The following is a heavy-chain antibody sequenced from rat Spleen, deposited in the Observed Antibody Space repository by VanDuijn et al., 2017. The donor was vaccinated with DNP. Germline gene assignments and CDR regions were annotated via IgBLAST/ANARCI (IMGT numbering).Heavy chain of an antibody. V-gene: IGHV5S23*01. J-gene: IGHJ2*01. Sequence: EVQLVESGGGLGQPGRSLKVSCVVSGFTFSNYDMAWVRQAPTKGLEWVASISPSGGRTYYRNSVKGRFTVSRDNAKSSLYLQMDSLRSEDTATYYCARQRYYSGPSFDYWGQGVMVTVSS. CDR1: GFTFSNYD. CDR2: ISPSGGRT. D-gene: IGHD1-1*01. CDR3: ARQRYYSGPSFDY.